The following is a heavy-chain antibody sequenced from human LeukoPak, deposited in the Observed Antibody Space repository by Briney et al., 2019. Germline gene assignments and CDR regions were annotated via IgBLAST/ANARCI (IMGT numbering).Heavy chain of an antibody. CDR3: AKDLPGGNSAVAGLLQH. D-gene: IGHD4-23*01. V-gene: IGHV3-7*03. Sequence: GGSLRPSCEGSAFIFSGHWMNWVRQTPGKGLEWVASIKEDGSERQYVDSVKGRFTISRDNAKNSLYLQMNSLRAEDTALYYCAKDLPGGNSAVAGLLQHWGQGTLVTVSS. J-gene: IGHJ1*01. CDR1: AFIFSGHW. CDR2: IKEDGSER.